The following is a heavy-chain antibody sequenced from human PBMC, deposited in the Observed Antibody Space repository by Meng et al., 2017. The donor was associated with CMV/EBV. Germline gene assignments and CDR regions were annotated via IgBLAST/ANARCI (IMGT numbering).Heavy chain of an antibody. D-gene: IGHD1-26*01. J-gene: IGHJ4*02. V-gene: IGHV3-74*01. Sequence: GGSLRLSCAASGFTFSSYWMHWVRQAPGEGLVWVSRINSDGSSTSYADSVKGRFTISRDNAKNTLYLQMNSLRAEDTAVYYCARDRPWEPLDYWGQGTLVTVSS. CDR3: ARDRPWEPLDY. CDR1: GFTFSSYW. CDR2: INSDGSST.